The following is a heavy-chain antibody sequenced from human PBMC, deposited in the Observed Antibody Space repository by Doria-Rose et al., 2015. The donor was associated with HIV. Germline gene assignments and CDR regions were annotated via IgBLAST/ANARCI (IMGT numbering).Heavy chain of an antibody. Sequence: EVQLVESGGGLVQPGGSLRLSCAASGFTFSSYWMHWVRQAPGKGLVWVSRINSDASSTSYADSVKVRFTISRDNAKNMLYLQMNSLRAEDTAVYYCAREVYDFWSGYGMDVWGQGTTVTVSS. CDR2: INSDASST. J-gene: IGHJ6*02. CDR1: GFTFSSYW. CDR3: AREVYDFWSGYGMDV. V-gene: IGHV3-74*01. D-gene: IGHD3-3*01.